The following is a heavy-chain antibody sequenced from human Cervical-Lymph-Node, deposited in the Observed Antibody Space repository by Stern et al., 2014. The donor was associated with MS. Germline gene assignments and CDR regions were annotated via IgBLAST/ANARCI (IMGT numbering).Heavy chain of an antibody. CDR3: ARSSDYGDYGANYYGMDV. D-gene: IGHD4-17*01. CDR1: GASISIGGFS. J-gene: IGHJ6*02. Sequence: QLQLQESGSGLVKPSQTLSLTCAVSGASISIGGFSWSWIRQPPGKGLEWIGFLYHSGNTYYNPSLKRRVTISIDRSKNHFSLRLNSVTAADTAVYYCARSSDYGDYGANYYGMDVWGQGTTVTVSS. CDR2: LYHSGNT. V-gene: IGHV4-30-2*01.